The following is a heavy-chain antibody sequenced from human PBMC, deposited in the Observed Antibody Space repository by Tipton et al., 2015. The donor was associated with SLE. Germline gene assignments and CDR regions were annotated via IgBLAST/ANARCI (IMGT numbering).Heavy chain of an antibody. J-gene: IGHJ4*02. CDR2: ISSSGYTI. CDR3: ARVSKSDSVFDY. Sequence: SLRLSCAASGFTFSDYYMSWIRQAPGKGLEWVSYISSSGYTIYYADSVKGRFTISRDNAKKSLYLQMNSLRAEDTAVYYCARVSKSDSVFDYWGQGNQVTVSS. V-gene: IGHV3-11*01. CDR1: GFTFSDYY.